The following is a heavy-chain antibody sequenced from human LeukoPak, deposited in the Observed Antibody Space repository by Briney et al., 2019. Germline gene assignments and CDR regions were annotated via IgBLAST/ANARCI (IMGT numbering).Heavy chain of an antibody. CDR2: ISSSSNYI. V-gene: IGHV3-21*01. CDR1: GFTFSSYS. J-gene: IGHJ6*03. CDR3: ARDRRGRNYYYYYYMDV. D-gene: IGHD2-15*01. Sequence: GGSLRLSCAASGFTFSSYSMNWVRQAPGKGLEWVSSISSSSNYIYYADSVKGRFTISRDNAKNSLYLQMNSLRAEDTAVYYCARDRRGRNYYYYYYMDVWGKGTTVTVSS.